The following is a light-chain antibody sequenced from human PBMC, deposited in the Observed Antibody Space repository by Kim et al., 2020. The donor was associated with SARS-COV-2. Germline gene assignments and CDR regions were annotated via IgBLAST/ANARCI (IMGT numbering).Light chain of an antibody. V-gene: IGKV3-11*01. CDR1: QSVSSY. CDR2: EAS. J-gene: IGKJ4*01. Sequence: LSPGERATLSCRASQSVSSYLTWYQQKPGQAPRLLIYEASNRATGIPARFSGSGSGTDFTLTISSLEPEDFAVYYCHQRSNWPLTFGGGTKLEI. CDR3: HQRSNWPLT.